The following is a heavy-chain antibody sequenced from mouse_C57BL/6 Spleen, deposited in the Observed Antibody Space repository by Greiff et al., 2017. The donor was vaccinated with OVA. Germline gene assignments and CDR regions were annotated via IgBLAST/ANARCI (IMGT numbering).Heavy chain of an antibody. Sequence: VQLQQPGAELVKPGASVKLSCKASGYTFTSYWMQWVKQRPGPGLEWIGEIDPSDSYTNYNQKFKGKATLTVDTSSSTAYMQLSILTSEDSAVYYSSRFYYGSSSDMDYWGQGTTLTVSS. CDR3: SRFYYGSSSDMDY. CDR1: GYTFTSYW. J-gene: IGHJ2*01. V-gene: IGHV1-50*01. CDR2: IDPSDSYT. D-gene: IGHD1-1*01.